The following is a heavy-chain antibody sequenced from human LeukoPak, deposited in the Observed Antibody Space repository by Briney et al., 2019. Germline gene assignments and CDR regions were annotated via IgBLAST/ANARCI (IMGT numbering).Heavy chain of an antibody. CDR1: GFTSSNAW. D-gene: IGHD2-8*01. CDR2: IQYDGSNE. J-gene: IGHJ6*03. Sequence: GGSLRLSCAASGFTSSNAWMSWVRQAPGKGLEWVAYIQYDGSNEQYADSVKGRFSISRDSSKNILYLQMNSLRAEDTAVYYCAKDRCSNGVGCYYYYMDVWGKGTTVTISS. V-gene: IGHV3-30*02. CDR3: AKDRCSNGVGCYYYYMDV.